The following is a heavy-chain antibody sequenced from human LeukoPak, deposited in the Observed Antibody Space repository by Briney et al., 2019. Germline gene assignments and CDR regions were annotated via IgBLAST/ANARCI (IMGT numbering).Heavy chain of an antibody. CDR2: TYYSGST. V-gene: IGHV4-59*13. CDR3: ARDLGLSGAIEGGFDY. J-gene: IGHJ4*02. D-gene: IGHD1-26*01. CDR1: GGSISSYY. Sequence: SETLSLTCTVSGGSISSYYWSWIRQPPGKGLEWIGYTYYSGSTNYNPSLKSRVTISVDTSKNQFSLKLSSVTAADTAVYYCARDLGLSGAIEGGFDYWGQGTLVTVSS.